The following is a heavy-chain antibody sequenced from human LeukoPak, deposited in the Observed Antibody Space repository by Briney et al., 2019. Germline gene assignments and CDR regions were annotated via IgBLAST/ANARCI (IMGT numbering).Heavy chain of an antibody. CDR2: ISGSGGST. Sequence: GGSLRLSCAASGFTFSSYAMSWVRQAPGKGLEWVSAISGSGGSTYYADSVKGRFTISRDYSKNTLYLQMNSLRAEDTAVYYCAKGHEQQLALSDYWGQGTLVTVSS. J-gene: IGHJ4*02. V-gene: IGHV3-23*01. CDR3: AKGHEQQLALSDY. D-gene: IGHD6-13*01. CDR1: GFTFSSYA.